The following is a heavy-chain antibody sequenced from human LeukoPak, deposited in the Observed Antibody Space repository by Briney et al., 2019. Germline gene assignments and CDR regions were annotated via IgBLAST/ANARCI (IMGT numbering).Heavy chain of an antibody. CDR3: AKGGFGESLPAFDI. J-gene: IGHJ3*02. CDR2: ISWNSGSI. D-gene: IGHD3-10*01. Sequence: QPGRSLRLSCAASGFTFDDYAMHWVRQAPGKGLEWFSGISWNSGSIGYADSVKGRFTISRDNAKNSLYLQMNNLRDEDTALYYCAKGGFGESLPAFDIWGQGTMVTVSS. CDR1: GFTFDDYA. V-gene: IGHV3-9*01.